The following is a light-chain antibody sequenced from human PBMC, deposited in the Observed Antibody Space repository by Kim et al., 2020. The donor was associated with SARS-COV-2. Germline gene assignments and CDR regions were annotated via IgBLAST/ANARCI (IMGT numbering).Light chain of an antibody. CDR1: HRINNY. CDR3: QQRNNWWT. Sequence: EIVLTQSPATLSLSPGERATLSCRASHRINNYLAWYQQKPGQTPRLLIYDASNRATGIPVRFSGSGSGTDFTLTINSLEPEDFAVYYCQQRNNWWTFGQGTKVDIK. CDR2: DAS. J-gene: IGKJ1*01. V-gene: IGKV3-11*01.